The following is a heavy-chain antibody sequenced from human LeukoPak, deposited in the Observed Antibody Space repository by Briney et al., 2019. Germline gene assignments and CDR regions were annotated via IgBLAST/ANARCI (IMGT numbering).Heavy chain of an antibody. J-gene: IGHJ4*02. Sequence: PSETLSLTCTVSGGSISSYYWSWIRQPPGKGLEWIGYIYYSGSTNYNPSLKSRVTISVDTSKNQFSLKLSSVTAADTAVYYCAIISLTGYAPISGYCDFWGEGTLVTVSS. V-gene: IGHV4-59*01. CDR3: AIISLTGYAPISGYCDF. D-gene: IGHD3-9*01. CDR2: IYYSGST. CDR1: GGSISSYY.